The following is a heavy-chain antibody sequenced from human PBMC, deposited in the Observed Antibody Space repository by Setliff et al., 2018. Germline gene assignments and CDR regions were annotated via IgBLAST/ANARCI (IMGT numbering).Heavy chain of an antibody. J-gene: IGHJ4*02. D-gene: IGHD3-3*01. CDR1: GASISSSSYY. Sequence: SETLSLTCTVSGASISSSSYYWAWIRQPPGRGLELIGSIFYGGSTYYNPSLKSRVTISIDASKNQFSLKLDSVTAADTAVYYCARTDDYYNFYAYWGQGTLFAVSS. CDR3: ARTDDYYNFYAY. CDR2: IFYGGST. V-gene: IGHV4-39*07.